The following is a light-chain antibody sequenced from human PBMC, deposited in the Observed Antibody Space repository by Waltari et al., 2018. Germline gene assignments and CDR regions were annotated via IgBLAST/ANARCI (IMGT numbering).Light chain of an antibody. CDR1: SSDVGGYNY. Sequence: QSALTQPRSVSGSPGQSVPIPCTGTSSDVGGYNYVFWYQQHPGKVPKLMIYDVSTRSSGVPDRFSGSKSGNTASLTISGLQTEDEADYYCCSYVGRYIWVFGGGTKLTVL. J-gene: IGLJ3*02. CDR3: CSYVGRYIWV. V-gene: IGLV2-11*01. CDR2: DVS.